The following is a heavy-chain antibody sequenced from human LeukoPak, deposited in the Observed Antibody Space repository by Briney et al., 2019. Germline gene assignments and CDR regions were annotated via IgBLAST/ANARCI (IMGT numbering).Heavy chain of an antibody. CDR2: ISAYNGNT. CDR1: GYTFTSYD. CDR3: ARDYWYYFDY. J-gene: IGHJ4*02. V-gene: IGHV1-18*01. D-gene: IGHD2-8*02. Sequence: ASVKVSCKSSGYTFTSYDINWVRPAPGQGLEWMGWISAYNGNTNYAQKLQGRVPMTTDPSPSTAYLELRSLRSDDPAVYYCARDYWYYFDYSGQGTLVTVSS.